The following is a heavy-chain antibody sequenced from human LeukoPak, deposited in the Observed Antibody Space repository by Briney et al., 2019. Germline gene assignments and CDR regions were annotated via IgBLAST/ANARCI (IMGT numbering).Heavy chain of an antibody. CDR2: ISWKSGRI. D-gene: IGHD6-19*01. Sequence: GGSLRLSCAASGFTFDDYAVHWVRQAPGKGLEWVSGISWKSGRIDYADSVKGRFTISRDNAKNSLYLQMNSLRTEDTALYYCAKNKGIAVAYYYGMDVWGQGTTVTVSS. CDR1: GFTFDDYA. CDR3: AKNKGIAVAYYYGMDV. J-gene: IGHJ6*02. V-gene: IGHV3-9*01.